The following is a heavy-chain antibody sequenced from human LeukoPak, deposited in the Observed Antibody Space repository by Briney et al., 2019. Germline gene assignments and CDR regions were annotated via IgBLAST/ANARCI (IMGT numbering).Heavy chain of an antibody. D-gene: IGHD2-8*01. Sequence: KPSETLSLTCAVYGDSFSGYYWSWIRQPAGKGLEWIAEINHRGSTHYNPSLKSRVNISADTSKSQFSLSLDSVTAADTAVYYCARSWAGMYYPFYYFDYWGQGSLVTVSS. CDR1: GDSFSGYY. V-gene: IGHV4-34*01. CDR3: ARSWAGMYYPFYYFDY. J-gene: IGHJ4*02. CDR2: INHRGST.